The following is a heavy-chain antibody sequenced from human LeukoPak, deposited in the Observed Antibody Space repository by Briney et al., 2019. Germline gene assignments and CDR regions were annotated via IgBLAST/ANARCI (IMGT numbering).Heavy chain of an antibody. V-gene: IGHV3-74*01. CDR1: GFSFGSYC. Sequence: GGSLRLSCAGSGFSFGSYCMHWVRQAPGKGLVWVSRINGYGSDTSYADFVKGRFTISRDNAKNTVYLQVNSLRAEDTAVFYCTRGGSGTYGEFDYWGQGTLVTVSS. J-gene: IGHJ4*02. CDR3: TRGGSGTYGEFDY. D-gene: IGHD1-26*01. CDR2: INGYGSDT.